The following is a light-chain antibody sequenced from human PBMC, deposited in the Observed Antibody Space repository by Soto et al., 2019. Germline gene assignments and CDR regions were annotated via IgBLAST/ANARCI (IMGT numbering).Light chain of an antibody. J-gene: IGLJ2*01. CDR2: NTN. CDR1: SSNIGTNT. Sequence: QSVLTQPPSASGTPGQRVTISCSGSSSNIGTNTVNWYQQFPGSAPQLLLYNTNQRPSGVPGRFSGSKSGTSASLAISGLQSEDEDDYYCSAWDGSLDVVLFGGGTKLTVL. CDR3: SAWDGSLDVVL. V-gene: IGLV1-44*01.